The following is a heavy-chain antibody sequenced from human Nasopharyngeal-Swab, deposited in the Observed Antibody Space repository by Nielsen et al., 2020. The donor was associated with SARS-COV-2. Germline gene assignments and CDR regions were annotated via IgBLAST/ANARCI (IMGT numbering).Heavy chain of an antibody. CDR2: IYPGDSDT. V-gene: IGHV5-51*01. D-gene: IGHD3-10*01. Sequence: GGSLRLSCKGSGYSFSNYWIAWVRQMPGKGLEWMGIIYPGDSDTRYSPSFQGQVTISADKSISTVYLQWSSLKASDTAMYYCAKTYYYGSGRTIWFDPWGQGTFVTVSS. CDR1: GYSFSNYW. J-gene: IGHJ5*02. CDR3: AKTYYYGSGRTIWFDP.